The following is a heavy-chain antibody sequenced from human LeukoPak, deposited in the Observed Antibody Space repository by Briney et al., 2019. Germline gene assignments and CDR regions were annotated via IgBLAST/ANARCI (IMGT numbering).Heavy chain of an antibody. J-gene: IGHJ4*02. CDR3: ARGQRGYSGYDLVY. Sequence: VASVKVSCKASGYTFANYYMHWVRQAPGQGLEWMGWISAYNGNTNYAQKLQGRVTMTTDTSTSTAYMELRSLRSDDTAVYYCARGQRGYSGYDLVYWGQGTLVTVSS. D-gene: IGHD5-12*01. CDR1: GYTFANYY. V-gene: IGHV1-18*04. CDR2: ISAYNGNT.